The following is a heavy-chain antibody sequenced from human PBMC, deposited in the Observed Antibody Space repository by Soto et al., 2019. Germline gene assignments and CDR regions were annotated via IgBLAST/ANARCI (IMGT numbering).Heavy chain of an antibody. CDR2: IWNDGSYE. D-gene: IGHD6-13*01. J-gene: IGHJ4*02. Sequence: QVQLVESGGGVVQSGRSLRLACAASGFTFNKFGMHWVRQAPGKGLEWVAVIWNDGSYETYADSVKGRFTISRDNSKNTLYLEMNSLRAEDTAVDYGAGDRSNWCPLDYWGQGTLVTVSS. CDR3: AGDRSNWCPLDY. V-gene: IGHV3-33*01. CDR1: GFTFNKFG.